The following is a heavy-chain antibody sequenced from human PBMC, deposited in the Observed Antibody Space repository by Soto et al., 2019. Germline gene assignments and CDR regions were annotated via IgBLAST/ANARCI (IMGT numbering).Heavy chain of an antibody. CDR1: GSTVSNNY. J-gene: IGHJ4*02. V-gene: IGHV3-66*01. CDR3: ARPDTGRRVSY. Sequence: GGSLRLSCVVSGSTVSNNYMSWVRQAPGKGLEWVSVIYSGGSTSYINSVKGRFTISRDNSKNTVYLQMNSLRAEDTAVYYCARPDTGRRVSYWGQGTLVTVSS. D-gene: IGHD3-10*01. CDR2: IYSGGST.